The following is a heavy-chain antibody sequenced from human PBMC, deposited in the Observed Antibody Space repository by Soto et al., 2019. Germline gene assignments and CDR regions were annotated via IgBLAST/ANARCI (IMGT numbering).Heavy chain of an antibody. CDR2: IWYDGSNE. Sequence: QVQLVESGGGVVQPGRSLRLSCAASGFIFSGYGMHWVRQAPGKGLEWVAVIWYDGSNENYADSVKGRFTISRDNSKNTLDLQMNSLRAEDTAVYYCTRRFSDGWYSDYWGQGTRVTVSS. J-gene: IGHJ4*02. CDR1: GFIFSGYG. V-gene: IGHV3-33*01. CDR3: TRRFSDGWYSDY. D-gene: IGHD6-19*01.